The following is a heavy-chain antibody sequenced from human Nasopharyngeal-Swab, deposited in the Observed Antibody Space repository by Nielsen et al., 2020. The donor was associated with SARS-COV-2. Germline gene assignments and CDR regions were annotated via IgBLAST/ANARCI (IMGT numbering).Heavy chain of an antibody. D-gene: IGHD3-22*01. J-gene: IGHJ3*02. CDR3: ASWGTYYYDSSGYTRDAFDI. CDR2: ISSSSSYI. Sequence: GGSLRLSCSASGFTFSSYWMHWVRQAPGKGLEWVSSISSSSSYIYYADSVKGRFTISRDNAKNSLYLQMNSLRAEDTAVYYCASWGTYYYDSSGYTRDAFDIWGQGTMVTVSS. CDR1: GFTFSSYW. V-gene: IGHV3-21*01.